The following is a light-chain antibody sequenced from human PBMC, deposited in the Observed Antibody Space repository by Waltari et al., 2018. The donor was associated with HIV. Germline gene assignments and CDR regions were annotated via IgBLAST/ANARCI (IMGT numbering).Light chain of an antibody. CDR3: SSYTSSSTKV. CDR1: SSEIDGYKY. Sequence: QSALTQPASVSGSPGQSITISCTGTSSEIDGYKYVSWYQQPPGKAPKLMIYDVSNRPSGLSNRFSGSKSGNTASLTISGLQAEDEADYYCSSYTSSSTKVFGGGTKLTVL. J-gene: IGLJ2*01. CDR2: DVS. V-gene: IGLV2-14*03.